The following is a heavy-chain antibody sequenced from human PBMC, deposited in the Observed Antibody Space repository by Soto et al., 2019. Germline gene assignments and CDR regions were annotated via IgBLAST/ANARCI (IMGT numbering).Heavy chain of an antibody. CDR1: GFTVSSNY. D-gene: IGHD6-13*01. J-gene: IGHJ6*02. V-gene: IGHV3-53*01. CDR2: IYSGGST. CDR3: ARDKRRIAAAGTYYYYGMDV. Sequence: GGSLRLSXAASGFTVSSNYMSWVRQAPGKGLEWVSVIYSGGSTYYADSVKGRFTISRDNSKNTLYLQMNSLRAEDTAVYYCARDKRRIAAAGTYYYYGMDVWGQGTKVTVSS.